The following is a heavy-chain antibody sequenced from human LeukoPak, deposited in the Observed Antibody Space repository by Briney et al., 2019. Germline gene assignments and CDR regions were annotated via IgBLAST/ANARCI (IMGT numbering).Heavy chain of an antibody. Sequence: PGRSLRLSCAASGFTFSDYYMSWIRQAPGKGLEWISYISSSSGSTNYVADSVKGRFTISRDNAKNSLSLQMNSLRAEDTAVYYCARGHRNMALWGQGTLVTVSS. CDR1: GFTFSDYY. J-gene: IGHJ4*02. V-gene: IGHV3-11*03. CDR2: ISSSSGST. CDR3: ARGHRNMAL. D-gene: IGHD4/OR15-4a*01.